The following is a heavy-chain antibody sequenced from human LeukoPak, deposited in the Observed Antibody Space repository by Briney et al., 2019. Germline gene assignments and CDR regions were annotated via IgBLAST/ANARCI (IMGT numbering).Heavy chain of an antibody. J-gene: IGHJ5*02. V-gene: IGHV3-23*01. Sequence: PGGSLRLSCAASGFTFSSYAMGWVRQPPGKGPEWVSTISGSGDSTYYADSVKGRFTISRDNSKKTLYVQMSSLRAKDTAVYYCAKGFGDSRWFDPWGQGTLVTVSS. CDR2: ISGSGDST. CDR1: GFTFSSYA. D-gene: IGHD4-17*01. CDR3: AKGFGDSRWFDP.